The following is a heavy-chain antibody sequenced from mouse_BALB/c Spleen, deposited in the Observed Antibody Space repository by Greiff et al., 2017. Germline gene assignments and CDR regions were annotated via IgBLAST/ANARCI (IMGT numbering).Heavy chain of an antibody. V-gene: IGHV14-4*02. CDR1: GFNIKDYY. CDR2: IDPENGDT. CDR3: NAQFITPATDY. D-gene: IGHD1-2*01. J-gene: IGHJ2*01. Sequence: VQLQQSGAELVRPGASVKLSCTASGFNIKDYYMHWVKQRPEQGLEWIGWIDPENGDTEYAPKFQGKATMTADTSSNTAYLQLSSLTSEVTAVYCCNAQFITPATDYWGQGTTLTVSS.